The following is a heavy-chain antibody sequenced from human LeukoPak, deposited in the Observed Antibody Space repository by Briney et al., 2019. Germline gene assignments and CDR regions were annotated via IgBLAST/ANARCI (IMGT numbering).Heavy chain of an antibody. D-gene: IGHD3-22*01. CDR3: ASSPPPPYDSNYWGDAFDI. J-gene: IGHJ3*02. CDR2: IYYSGST. V-gene: IGHV4-39*07. Sequence: SETLSLTCTVSGGSISSSSYYWGWIRQPPGKGLEWIGSIYYSGSTYYNPSLKSRVTISVDTSKNQFSLKLSSVTAADTAVYYCASSPPPPYDSNYWGDAFDIWGQGTMVTVSS. CDR1: GGSISSSSYY.